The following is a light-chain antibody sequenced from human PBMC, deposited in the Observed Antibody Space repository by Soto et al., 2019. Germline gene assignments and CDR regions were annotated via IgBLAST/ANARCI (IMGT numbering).Light chain of an antibody. CDR2: LYSDGRH. CDR3: QTWGTGPWV. V-gene: IGLV4-69*01. CDR1: SGHSSYA. J-gene: IGLJ3*02. Sequence: VVTQAPSASASLGASVKLTCTLSSGHSSYAIAWLQQEPEKGPRFLMKLYSDGRHNKGDGIPDRFSGSSSGAERYLTISSLQSEDEADYYCQTWGTGPWVFGGGTKLTVL.